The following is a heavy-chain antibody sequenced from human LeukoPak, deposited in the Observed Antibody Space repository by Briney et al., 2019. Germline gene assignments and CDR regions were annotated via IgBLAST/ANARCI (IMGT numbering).Heavy chain of an antibody. CDR1: GFTFSDYY. V-gene: IGHV3-11*01. CDR3: ARTTSLVSSSWTY. CDR2: ISSSGSTI. J-gene: IGHJ4*02. Sequence: PGGSLRLSCAASGFTFSDYYMSWIRQAPGKGLEWVSYISSSGSTIYYADSVKGRFTISRDNAKNSLYLQMNSLRAEDTAVYYCARTTSLVSSSWTYWGQGTLVTVSS. D-gene: IGHD6-13*01.